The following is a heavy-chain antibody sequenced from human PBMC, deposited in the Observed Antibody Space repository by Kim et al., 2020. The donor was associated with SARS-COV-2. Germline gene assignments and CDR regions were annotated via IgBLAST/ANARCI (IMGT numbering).Heavy chain of an antibody. CDR2: INHSGST. Sequence: SETLSLTCAVYGGSFSGYYWSWIRQPPGKGLEWIGEINHSGSTNYNPSLKSRVTISVDTSKNQFSLKLSSVTAADTAVYYCARHPSSLAAAGTVLRRGRFDYWGQGTLVTVSS. J-gene: IGHJ4*02. D-gene: IGHD6-13*01. CDR1: GGSFSGYY. V-gene: IGHV4-34*01. CDR3: ARHPSSLAAAGTVLRRGRFDY.